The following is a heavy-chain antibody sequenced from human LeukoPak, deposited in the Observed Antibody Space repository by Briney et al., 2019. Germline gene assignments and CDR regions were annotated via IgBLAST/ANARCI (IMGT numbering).Heavy chain of an antibody. Sequence: SETLSLTCTVSGYSISSGYYWGWIRQPPGKGLEWIGSIYHSGSTYYNPSLKSRVTISVDTSKNQFSLKLSSVTAADTAVYYCARDFYGSGSRNWFDPWGQGTLVTVSS. V-gene: IGHV4-38-2*02. J-gene: IGHJ5*02. CDR2: IYHSGST. D-gene: IGHD3-10*01. CDR1: GYSISSGYY. CDR3: ARDFYGSGSRNWFDP.